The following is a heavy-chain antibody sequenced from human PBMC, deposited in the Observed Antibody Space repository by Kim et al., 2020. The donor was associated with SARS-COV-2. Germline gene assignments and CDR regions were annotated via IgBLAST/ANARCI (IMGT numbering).Heavy chain of an antibody. CDR2: INHSGST. J-gene: IGHJ5*02. V-gene: IGHV4-34*01. D-gene: IGHD4-4*01. CDR3: ARGLPTFYSNYRRGFDP. Sequence: SETLSLTCAVYGGSFSGYYWSWIRQPPGKGLEWIGEINHSGSTNYNPSLKSRVTISVDTSKNQFSLKLSSVTAADTAVYYCARGLPTFYSNYRRGFDPWGQGTLVTVSS. CDR1: GGSFSGYY.